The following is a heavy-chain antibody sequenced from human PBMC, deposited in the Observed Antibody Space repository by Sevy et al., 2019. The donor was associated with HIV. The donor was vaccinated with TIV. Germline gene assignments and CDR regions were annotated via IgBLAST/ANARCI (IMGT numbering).Heavy chain of an antibody. CDR2: IYYSGST. CDR1: GGSISSSSYY. D-gene: IGHD5-18*01. J-gene: IGHJ3*02. Sequence: SETLSLTCTVSGGSISSSSYYWGWIRQPPGKGLEWIGSIYYSGSTYYNPSLKSRVTISVDTSKNQFSLKLSSVTAADPGLYYLGRPPVDTHAFDIWGQGTMVTVSS. V-gene: IGHV4-39*01. CDR3: GRPPVDTHAFDI.